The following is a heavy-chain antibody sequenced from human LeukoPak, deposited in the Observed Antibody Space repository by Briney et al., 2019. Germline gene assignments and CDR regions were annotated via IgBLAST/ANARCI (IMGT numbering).Heavy chain of an antibody. D-gene: IGHD6-13*01. V-gene: IGHV1-69*04. CDR3: AREGIAATEGFDY. J-gene: IGHJ4*02. CDR2: IIPILGIA. CDR1: GGTFSSYT. Sequence: ASVKVSCKSSGGTFSSYTISWVRQAPGQGLEWMGRIIPILGIANYAQKFQGRVTITADKSTSTAYMELSSLRSEDTAVYYCAREGIAATEGFDYWGQGTLVTVSS.